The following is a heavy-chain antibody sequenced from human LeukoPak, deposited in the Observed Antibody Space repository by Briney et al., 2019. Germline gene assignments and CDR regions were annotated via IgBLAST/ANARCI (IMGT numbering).Heavy chain of an antibody. CDR3: VRAAMPYIINGRRFDY. Sequence: PGGSLRPSCAASGFTSSAYDMHWVRQITGGGLEWVSTSGTVGDTFYSDSVKGRFTISRENAKNSVHLQMNSLRVEDSAIYFCVRAAMPYIINGRRFDYWGQGTLVTVSS. CDR1: GFTSSAYD. CDR2: SGTVGDT. V-gene: IGHV3-13*04. D-gene: IGHD2-2*01. J-gene: IGHJ4*02.